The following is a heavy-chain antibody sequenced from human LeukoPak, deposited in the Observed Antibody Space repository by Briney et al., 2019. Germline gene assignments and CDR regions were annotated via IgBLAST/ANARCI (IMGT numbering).Heavy chain of an antibody. J-gene: IGHJ3*02. V-gene: IGHV3-21*01. Sequence: GGSLRLSCAASGFTFRNYAMSWVRQAPGKGLEWVSSISSSSSYIYYADSVKGRFTISRDNAKNSLYLQMNSLRAEDTAVYYCARVKGYAFDIWGQGTMVTVSS. CDR2: ISSSSSYI. CDR3: ARVKGYAFDI. CDR1: GFTFRNYA.